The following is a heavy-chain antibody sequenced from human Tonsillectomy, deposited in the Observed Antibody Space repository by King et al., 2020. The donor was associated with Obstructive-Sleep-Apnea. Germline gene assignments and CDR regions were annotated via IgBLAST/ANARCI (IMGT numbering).Heavy chain of an antibody. J-gene: IGHJ6*02. V-gene: IGHV1-69*12. D-gene: IGHD6-6*01. CDR2: VLPLYAST. CDR3: ASGVAARQYYYYGLDV. Sequence: QLVQSGAELKRPGSSVKVSCTASGGTFSSCSVIWVLLAPVQGLELMGDVLPLYASTSNAENFQGSVTITADESTSTAYMELRSLRSEDTAVYDCASGVAARQYYYYGLDVWGQGTTVTVSS. CDR1: GGTFSSCS.